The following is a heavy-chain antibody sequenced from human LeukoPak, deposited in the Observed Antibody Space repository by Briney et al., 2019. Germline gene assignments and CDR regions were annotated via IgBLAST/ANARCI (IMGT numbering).Heavy chain of an antibody. CDR1: GFTSSSYA. J-gene: IGHJ4*02. CDR3: ARDAGGSGYIFDY. CDR2: ISYDGSNK. Sequence: PGGSLKLSCAASGFTSSSYAMHWVRQAPGKGLEWVAVISYDGSNKYYADSVKGRFTISRDNSKNTLYLQMNSLRAEDTAVYYCARDAGGSGYIFDYWGQGTLVTVSS. V-gene: IGHV3-30-3*01. D-gene: IGHD3-3*01.